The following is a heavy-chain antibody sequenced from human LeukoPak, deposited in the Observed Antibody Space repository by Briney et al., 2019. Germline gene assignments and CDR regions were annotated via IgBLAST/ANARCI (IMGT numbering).Heavy chain of an antibody. D-gene: IGHD3-10*01. CDR2: IYYSGST. J-gene: IGHJ6*03. CDR3: ARRKASWFGELSPYYYYYMDV. V-gene: IGHV4-39*01. CDR1: GGSISSSSYY. Sequence: PSETLSLTCTVSGGSISSSSYYWGWIRQPPGKGLEWIGSIYYSGSTYYNPSLKSRVTISVDTSKNQFSLKLSSVTAADTAVYYCARRKASWFGELSPYYYYYMDVWGKGTTVTISS.